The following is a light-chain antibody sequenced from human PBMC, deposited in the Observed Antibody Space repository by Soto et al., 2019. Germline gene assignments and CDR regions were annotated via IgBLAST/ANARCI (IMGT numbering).Light chain of an antibody. CDR1: QHFRGDS. Sequence: EIVLAQSPGTLSXXXXXXXXXXXXASQHFRGDSLAWYQQTPGQPPRLLIYAASTRATGIPDRFSGSGSGTDFTLTISRLEPEDFAVYYCQQYDTSPTTFGQGTKVDI. J-gene: IGKJ1*01. CDR2: AAS. V-gene: IGKV3-20*01. CDR3: QQYDTSPTT.